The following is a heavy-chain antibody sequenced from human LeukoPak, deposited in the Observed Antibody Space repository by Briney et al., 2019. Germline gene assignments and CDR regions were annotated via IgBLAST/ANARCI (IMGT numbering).Heavy chain of an antibody. D-gene: IGHD5-12*01. CDR3: ARVGWNSGYDLRYYYYYYMDV. V-gene: IGHV3-48*04. Sequence: GGSLRLSCAASGFTFSSYSMNWVRQAPGKGLEWVSYISSSGSTIYYADSVKGRFTISRDNAKNSLYLQMNSLRAEDTAVYYCARVGWNSGYDLRYYYYYYMDVWGKGTTVTISS. CDR2: ISSSGSTI. J-gene: IGHJ6*03. CDR1: GFTFSSYS.